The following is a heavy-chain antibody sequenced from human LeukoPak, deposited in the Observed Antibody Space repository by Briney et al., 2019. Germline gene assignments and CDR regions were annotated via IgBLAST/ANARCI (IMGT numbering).Heavy chain of an antibody. J-gene: IGHJ4*02. D-gene: IGHD2-15*01. CDR1: GFTFSNAW. CDR3: TSLPRYCSGGSCNSGSDS. Sequence: GGSLRLSCVASGFTFSNAWMSWVRQAPGKGLEWVGRIKSKTDGGTTEYAAPVKGRFTISRDDSENTLYLQMNSLKTEDTAVYYCTSLPRYCSGGSCNSGSDSWGQGTLVTVSS. V-gene: IGHV3-15*01. CDR2: IKSKTDGGTT.